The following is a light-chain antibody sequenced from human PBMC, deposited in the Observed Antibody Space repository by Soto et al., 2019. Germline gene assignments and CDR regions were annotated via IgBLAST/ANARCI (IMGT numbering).Light chain of an antibody. V-gene: IGKV3-15*01. CDR3: QQYNNWLS. CDR2: GAS. Sequence: EIVMTQSPATLSVSPGERATLSCRASQSVSSNLAWYQQKPGQAPRRLIYGASTRATGIPARFSGSGSGTEFTLTISSLPSEDFAVYYCQQYNNWLSFGPGTKVDIK. CDR1: QSVSSN. J-gene: IGKJ3*01.